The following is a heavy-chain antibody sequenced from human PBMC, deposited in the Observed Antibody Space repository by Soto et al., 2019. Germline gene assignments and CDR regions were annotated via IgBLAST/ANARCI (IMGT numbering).Heavy chain of an antibody. V-gene: IGHV3-21*02. CDR1: GFIFRNHG. D-gene: IGHD1-1*01. J-gene: IGHJ4*02. Sequence: EVQLVESGGGLVKPGGSLRLSCVGSGFIFRNHGMNWVRQAPGKGLEWVSSISSSSNYVHYVDSVKGRFTVSRDNDENSLFLQMNSLRAGDTAVCARVGRLYDPLDYWGQGTLVTVSS. CDR3: ARVGRLYDPLDY. CDR2: ISSSSNYV.